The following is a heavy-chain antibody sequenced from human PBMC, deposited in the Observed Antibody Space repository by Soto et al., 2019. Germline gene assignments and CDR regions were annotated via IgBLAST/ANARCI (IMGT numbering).Heavy chain of an antibody. Sequence: PGGSLRLSCVASGFTFSSYGMHWVREAPGKGLEWVALIWYDGSNKYYADSVKGRFTISRDNSKNTLYLQMNSLRAEDTAVYYCATGLDYFDSTTYYPGPHFDCWGQGTLVTVSS. V-gene: IGHV3-33*01. CDR1: GFTFSSYG. CDR2: IWYDGSNK. CDR3: ATGLDYFDSTTYYPGPHFDC. J-gene: IGHJ4*02. D-gene: IGHD3-22*01.